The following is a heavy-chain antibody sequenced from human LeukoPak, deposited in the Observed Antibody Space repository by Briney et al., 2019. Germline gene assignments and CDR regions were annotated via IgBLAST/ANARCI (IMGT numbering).Heavy chain of an antibody. V-gene: IGHV4-34*01. CDR3: ARRYGIAGLTYINYYGMDV. CDR1: GGSSSGYY. CDR2: INHSGST. D-gene: IGHD3-16*01. Sequence: SETLSLTCAVYGGSSSGYYWSWIRQPPGKGLEWIGEINHSGSTNYNPSLKSRVSMSVDTSKNQFSLRLSSVTAADTAVYYCARRYGIAGLTYINYYGMDVWGQGTTVTVS. J-gene: IGHJ6*02.